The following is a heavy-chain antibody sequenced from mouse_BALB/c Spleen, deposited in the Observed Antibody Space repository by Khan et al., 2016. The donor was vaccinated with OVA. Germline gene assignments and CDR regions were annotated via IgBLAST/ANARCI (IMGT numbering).Heavy chain of an antibody. CDR1: GDSITSGF. CDR2: ITYSGNT. CDR3: ARSYGSWAMDY. J-gene: IGHJ4*01. V-gene: IGHV3-8*02. D-gene: IGHD1-1*01. Sequence: EVQLQESGPSLVKPSQTLSLTCSVTGDSITSGFWNWIRKFPGNKFEYLGYITYSGNTYYNPSLKRRISFTPDTTKIQYFMQLNSVTTEDTANYFCARSYGSWAMDYWGQGTSVTVSS.